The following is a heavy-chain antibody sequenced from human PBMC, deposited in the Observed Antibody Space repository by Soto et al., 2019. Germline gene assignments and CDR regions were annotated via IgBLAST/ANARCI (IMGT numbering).Heavy chain of an antibody. CDR1: GYTFTSYG. Sequence: QVQLVQSGAEVKKPGASVKVSCKASGYTFTSYGISWVRQAPGQGLEWMGWISAYNGNTNYAQKLQGRVTMTADTSTSTAYMEQSSLKSDDTAVNYCTRDRAHGWEQLAHPHLPGYWGQGSLVTVSS. V-gene: IGHV1-18*01. D-gene: IGHD1-26*01. CDR2: ISAYNGNT. CDR3: TRDRAHGWEQLAHPHLPGY. J-gene: IGHJ4*02.